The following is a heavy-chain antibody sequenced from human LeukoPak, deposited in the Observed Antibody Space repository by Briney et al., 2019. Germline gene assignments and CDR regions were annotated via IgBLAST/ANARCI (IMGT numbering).Heavy chain of an antibody. V-gene: IGHV5-51*01. D-gene: IGHD4-17*01. CDR3: ARSRPYASTHYYYGMDV. CDR1: GYSFTSYW. J-gene: IGHJ6*02. CDR2: IYPGDSDT. Sequence: GESLKISCKGSGYSFTSYWIGWVRQMPGKGLEWMRIIYPGDSDTRYSPSFQGQVTISADKSISTAYLQWSSLKASDTAMYYCARSRPYASTHYYYGMDVWGQGTTVTVSS.